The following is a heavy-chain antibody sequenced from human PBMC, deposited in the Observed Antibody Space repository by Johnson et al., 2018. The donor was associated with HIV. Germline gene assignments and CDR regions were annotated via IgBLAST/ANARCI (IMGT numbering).Heavy chain of an antibody. CDR3: ARACRDGYTCDAFDI. CDR1: GFTFNNYA. V-gene: IGHV3-NL1*01. Sequence: QVQLVESGGGVVRPGESLRLSCAASGFTFNNYAMHWVRQAPGKGLEWVSVLFSGGSIYFADSVKGRFTISRDNSKNTLYLQMNSLRAEDTAVYYCARACRDGYTCDAFDIWGQGTMVTVSS. J-gene: IGHJ3*02. CDR2: LFSGGSI. D-gene: IGHD5-24*01.